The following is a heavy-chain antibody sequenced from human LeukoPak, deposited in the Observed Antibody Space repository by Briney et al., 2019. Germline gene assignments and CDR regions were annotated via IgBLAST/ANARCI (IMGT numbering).Heavy chain of an antibody. J-gene: IGHJ4*02. V-gene: IGHV3-21*01. Sequence: GGSLRLSCAASGFTFSIYGMGWVRQAPGEGLEWVSSISDNGGNTYYADSAKGRFTISRDNAKNSLFLQMNSLRAEDTAVYYCARDKIVGATYLDYWGQGTLATVSS. D-gene: IGHD1-26*01. CDR2: ISDNGGNT. CDR3: ARDKIVGATYLDY. CDR1: GFTFSIYG.